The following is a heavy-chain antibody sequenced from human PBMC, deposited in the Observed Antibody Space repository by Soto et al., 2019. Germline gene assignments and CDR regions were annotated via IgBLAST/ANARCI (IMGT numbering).Heavy chain of an antibody. CDR2: MNPNSGNG. CDR3: ARMATSGTLKWFDP. V-gene: IGHV1-8*01. CDR1: VYAFSNND. J-gene: IGHJ5*02. Sequence: GSSVKVSCKASVYAFSNNDISCVRQGAGQGLEWMGWMNPNSGNGGYAQKFQGRVTMTRDTSTGTAYMELSRLTSDDTAIYYCARMATSGTLKWFDPWGQGTLVTVSS.